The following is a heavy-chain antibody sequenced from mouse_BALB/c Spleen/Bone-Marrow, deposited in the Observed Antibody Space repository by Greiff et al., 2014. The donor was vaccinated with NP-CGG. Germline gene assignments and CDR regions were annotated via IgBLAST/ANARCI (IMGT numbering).Heavy chain of an antibody. Sequence: EVQLQQSGGGLVQPGGSLRLSCATSGFTFTDYYMSWVRQPPGKALEWLGFIRNKANGYTTEYSASVKGRFTISRDNSQSILYLQMNALRAEDSATYYCARDIGLRLRFAYWGQGTLLTVSA. D-gene: IGHD1-2*01. V-gene: IGHV7-3*02. J-gene: IGHJ3*01. CDR1: GFTFTDYY. CDR3: ARDIGLRLRFAY. CDR2: IRNKANGYTT.